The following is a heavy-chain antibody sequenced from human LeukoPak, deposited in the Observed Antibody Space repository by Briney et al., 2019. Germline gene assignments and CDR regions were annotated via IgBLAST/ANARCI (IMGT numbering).Heavy chain of an antibody. CDR2: MNPNSGNT. V-gene: IGHV1-8*01. D-gene: IGHD3-10*01. Sequence: ASVKVSCKASGYTFTSYDINWVRQATGQGPEWMGWMNPNSGNTGYAQKFQGRVTMTRNTSISTAYMELSSLRSEDTAVYYCARGDYYGSGSYYWGQGTLVTVSS. J-gene: IGHJ4*02. CDR3: ARGDYYGSGSYY. CDR1: GYTFTSYD.